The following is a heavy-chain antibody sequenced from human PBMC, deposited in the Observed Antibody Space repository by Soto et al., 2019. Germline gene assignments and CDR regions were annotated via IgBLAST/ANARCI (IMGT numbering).Heavy chain of an antibody. CDR3: ARPRSHYYDRSAERAFDI. CDR2: IIPLFGTT. Sequence: GASVKFSCKASGGTFNNYAISWVRQAPGQGLEWMGGIIPLFGTTNYAQKFQGRVTITADESTSTAYMELSSLRSEDTAFYYCARPRSHYYDRSAERAFDIWGQGTMVTVSS. J-gene: IGHJ3*02. D-gene: IGHD3-22*01. V-gene: IGHV1-69*13. CDR1: GGTFNNYA.